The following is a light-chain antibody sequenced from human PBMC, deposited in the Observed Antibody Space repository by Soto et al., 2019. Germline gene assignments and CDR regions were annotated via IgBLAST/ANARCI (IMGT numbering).Light chain of an antibody. Sequence: DIVVTQSPLSLPVTPGEPASISCRSSQSLLHINGYNYLDWYLQKPGQSPQLLIYLASSRASGVPDRFSGSGSGTDFTLKISRVEAEDVGVYYCMQALQTLPAFGQGTRLENK. CDR2: LAS. V-gene: IGKV2-28*01. CDR3: MQALQTLPA. J-gene: IGKJ5*01. CDR1: QSLLHINGYNY.